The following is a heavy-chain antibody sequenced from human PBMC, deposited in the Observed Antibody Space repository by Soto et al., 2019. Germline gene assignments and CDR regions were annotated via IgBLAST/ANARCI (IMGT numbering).Heavy chain of an antibody. J-gene: IGHJ4*02. CDR2: IAHDGHT. CDR3: VGGRDYDY. V-gene: IGHV4-4*02. CDR1: SGSITTSVL. D-gene: IGHD1-26*01. Sequence: SETLSLTCDVSSGSITTSVLWTWVRQFPGKGLEWIGEIAHDGHTNYNPSLSGRVTMSVDLSNSQFSLKVASVTAADTAVYFCVGGRDYDYWGQGTLVTVSS.